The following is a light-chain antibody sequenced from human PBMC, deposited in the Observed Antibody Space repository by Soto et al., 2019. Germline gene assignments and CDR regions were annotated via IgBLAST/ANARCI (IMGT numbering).Light chain of an antibody. CDR1: QTIATY. V-gene: IGKV1-39*01. Sequence: IEMTQSAASLSASVGDRVTITCRASQTIATYLNWFQHKSGRAPKLLIHTSSSVNSGVSSRFRGSGSGTDFTLTINDVQPEDSATYYCQQSYSSLVTFGAGTKV. CDR3: QQSYSSLVT. CDR2: TSS. J-gene: IGKJ4*01.